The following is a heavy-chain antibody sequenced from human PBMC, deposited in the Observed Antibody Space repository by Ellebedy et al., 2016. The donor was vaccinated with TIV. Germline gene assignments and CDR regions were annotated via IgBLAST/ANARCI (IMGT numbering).Heavy chain of an antibody. CDR1: GGSFSKNA. CDR2: IIPISDSA. CDR3: AASSFYGTMILH. Sequence: AASVTVSCKASGGSFSKNAVTWVRQPPGQGGEWMGGIIPISDSANYAHQFQGRVTIIADRSTSTATLELSSLRSDDTAVYYCAASSFYGTMILHWGQGTLVTVSS. D-gene: IGHD3-22*01. V-gene: IGHV1-69*13. J-gene: IGHJ4*02.